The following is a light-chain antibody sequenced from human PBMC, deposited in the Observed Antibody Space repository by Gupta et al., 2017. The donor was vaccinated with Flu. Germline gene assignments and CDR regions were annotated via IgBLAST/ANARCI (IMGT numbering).Light chain of an antibody. Sequence: EIVMTQSPVTLSVSPGERATLFCRASQSISTRVAWYQQKPGQAPRLLIYVASTRATGIPARFSGSGSGTEFTLTISGLQSEDFAVYSCQQYDKWPWTFGQGTKVEIK. CDR2: VAS. V-gene: IGKV3-15*01. CDR1: QSISTR. CDR3: QQYDKWPWT. J-gene: IGKJ1*01.